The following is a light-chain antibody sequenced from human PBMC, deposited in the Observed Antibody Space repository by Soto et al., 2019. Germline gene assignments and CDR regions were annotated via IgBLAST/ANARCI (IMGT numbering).Light chain of an antibody. V-gene: IGKV3-11*01. Sequence: EIVLTQSPATLSLSPGERATLSCRATESFNDRLVWFQQKPGQAPRLLIYDASDRATGIPARFSGSGSGTEFTLTISSLEPEDFAVYYCQQRGSWPVYTFGQGTKLEIK. CDR1: ESFNDR. CDR2: DAS. J-gene: IGKJ2*01. CDR3: QQRGSWPVYT.